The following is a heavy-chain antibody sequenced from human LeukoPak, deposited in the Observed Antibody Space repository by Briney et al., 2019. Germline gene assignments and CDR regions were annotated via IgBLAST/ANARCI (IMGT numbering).Heavy chain of an antibody. CDR2: ISSSSSTL. Sequence: PGGSLRLSCAASGFAFSSYSMSWVRQAPGKGLEWVAYISSSSSTLHYADPVKGRFTISRDNAKNSLYLQMNSLRAEDTAVYYCARAYSSVASCDYWGQGTLVTVSS. J-gene: IGHJ4*02. D-gene: IGHD6-19*01. CDR1: GFAFSSYS. CDR3: ARAYSSVASCDY. V-gene: IGHV3-48*04.